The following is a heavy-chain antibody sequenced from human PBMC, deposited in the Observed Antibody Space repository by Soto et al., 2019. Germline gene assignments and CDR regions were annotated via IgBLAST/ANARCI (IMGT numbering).Heavy chain of an antibody. CDR2: INHSGST. V-gene: IGHV4-34*01. CDR1: GGSFSGYY. CDR3: ARSLYGDYIDY. D-gene: IGHD4-17*01. J-gene: IGHJ4*02. Sequence: SETLSLTCAVYGGSFSGYYWTWIRQPPGTGLEWIGEINHSGSTNYNPSLKSRVTISVDTSKNQFSLKLTSVTAADTAVYYRARSLYGDYIDYWGQGTLVTVSS.